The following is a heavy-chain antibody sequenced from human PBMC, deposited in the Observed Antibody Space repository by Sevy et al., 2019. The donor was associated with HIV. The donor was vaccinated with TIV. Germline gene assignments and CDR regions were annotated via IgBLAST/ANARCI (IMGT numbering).Heavy chain of an antibody. J-gene: IGHJ3*02. V-gene: IGHV3-9*01. D-gene: IGHD3-10*01. CDR2: ISWNSGSL. CDR3: AKVDRGVGAFDI. CDR1: GFTFDDYA. Sequence: GGSLRLSCAASGFTFDDYAMHWVRQAPGKGLEWVSGISWNSGSLGYADSVNGRFTISRDNAKSSLYLQMNSLRAEDTALYYCAKVDRGVGAFDIWGQGTMVTVSS.